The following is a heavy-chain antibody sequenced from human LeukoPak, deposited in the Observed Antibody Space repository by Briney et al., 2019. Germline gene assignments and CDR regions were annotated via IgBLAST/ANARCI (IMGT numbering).Heavy chain of an antibody. CDR1: GFTFNSYN. D-gene: IGHD6-6*01. CDR2: ISSSSSTI. J-gene: IGHJ3*02. CDR3: ARAYSSSSGRDAFDS. Sequence: GPLRLSCAASGFTFNSYNMNWVRQAPGKGLEWVSYISSSSSTIYYADSVKGRFTISRDSAKTSLFLQVNSLRDEDTAVYYCARAYSSSSGRDAFDSWGLGTLVTVSS. V-gene: IGHV3-48*02.